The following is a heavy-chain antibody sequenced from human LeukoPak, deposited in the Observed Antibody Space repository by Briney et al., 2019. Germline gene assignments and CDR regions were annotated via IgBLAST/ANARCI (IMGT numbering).Heavy chain of an antibody. V-gene: IGHV1-46*01. CDR3: ARDCEVGAFDY. D-gene: IGHD1-26*01. J-gene: IGHJ4*02. CDR1: GYTFTSYY. CDR2: IKPSGGST. Sequence: ASVKVSCKASGYTFTSYYMHWVRPALGQRLEWMGIIKPSGGSTSYAQTFQGRVSMTRDTSTSTVYMELSSLRSEDTAVYYCARDCEVGAFDYWGQGTLVTVSS.